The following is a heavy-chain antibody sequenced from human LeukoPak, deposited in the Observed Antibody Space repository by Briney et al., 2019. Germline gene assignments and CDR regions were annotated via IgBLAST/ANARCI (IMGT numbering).Heavy chain of an antibody. J-gene: IGHJ5*02. CDR1: GGSISSGGYY. CDR3: ARGPLELLWFGELTANRHKNWFDP. Sequence: PSETLSLTCTVSGGSISSGGYYWSWIRQPPGKGLEWIGYIYHSGSTYYNPSLKSRVTISVDRSKNQFSLKLSSVTAADTAVYYCARGPLELLWFGELTANRHKNWFDPWGQGTLVTVSS. D-gene: IGHD3-10*01. CDR2: IYHSGST. V-gene: IGHV4-30-2*01.